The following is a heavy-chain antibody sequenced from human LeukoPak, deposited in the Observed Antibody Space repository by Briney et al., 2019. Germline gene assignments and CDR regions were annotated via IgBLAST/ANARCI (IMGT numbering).Heavy chain of an antibody. J-gene: IGHJ4*02. D-gene: IGHD5-24*01. Sequence: GWSLRLSCAASGFTFSSYGMHWVRQAPGKGLEWVAVIWYDGTNKYYADSVKGRFTISRDNSKNTLYLQMNSLSAEDTAVYYCAGRDGYDFDYWGQGTLVTVSS. CDR3: AGRDGYDFDY. V-gene: IGHV3-33*01. CDR2: IWYDGTNK. CDR1: GFTFSSYG.